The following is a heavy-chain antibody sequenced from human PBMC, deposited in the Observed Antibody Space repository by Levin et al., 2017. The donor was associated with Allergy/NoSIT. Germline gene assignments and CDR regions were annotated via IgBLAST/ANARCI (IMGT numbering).Heavy chain of an antibody. V-gene: IGHV4-30-4*01. CDR1: GGSISSGDYY. CDR3: ARDPFRSDAFDI. J-gene: IGHJ3*02. CDR2: IYYSGST. D-gene: IGHD2/OR15-2a*01. Sequence: SETLSLTCTVSGGSISSGDYYWSWIRQPPGKGLEWIGYIYYSGSTYYNPSLKSRVTISVDTSKNQFSLKLSSVTAADTAVYYCARDPFRSDAFDIWGQGTMVTVSS.